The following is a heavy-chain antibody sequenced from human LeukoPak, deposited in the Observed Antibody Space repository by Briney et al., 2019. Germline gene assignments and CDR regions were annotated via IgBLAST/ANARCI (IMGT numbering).Heavy chain of an antibody. J-gene: IGHJ4*02. CDR3: ARGINWPPQDYFDF. V-gene: IGHV4-39*01. D-gene: IGHD1-1*01. Sequence: SETLSLACTVSGGSFSSGRSYWGWIRQAPGKGLEWIGNMYYSGSTYYNPSLKSRVTISIDASNNQFSLKLSSLTAADTAVYYCARGINWPPQDYFDFWGQGIMVTVSS. CDR2: MYYSGST. CDR1: GGSFSSGRSY.